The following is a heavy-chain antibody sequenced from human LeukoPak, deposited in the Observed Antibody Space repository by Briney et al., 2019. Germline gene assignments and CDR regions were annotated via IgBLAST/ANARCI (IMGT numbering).Heavy chain of an antibody. Sequence: KPSETLSLTCTVSGGSISSYYWSWIRQPPGKGLERIGYIYYSGSTNYNPSLKSRVTISVDTSKNQFSLKLTSVTAADTAVYYCARDRGGNYVYWGQGSLVTVSS. D-gene: IGHD4-23*01. CDR2: IYYSGST. J-gene: IGHJ4*02. CDR3: ARDRGGNYVY. CDR1: GGSISSYY. V-gene: IGHV4-59*01.